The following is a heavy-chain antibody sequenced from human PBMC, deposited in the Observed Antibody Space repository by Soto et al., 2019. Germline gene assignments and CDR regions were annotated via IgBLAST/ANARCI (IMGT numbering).Heavy chain of an antibody. J-gene: IGHJ4*02. CDR1: RFTFSTYW. CDR2: IQQDGSEK. CDR3: ARGGRIRASVWFDY. V-gene: IGHV3-7*03. D-gene: IGHD3-10*01. Sequence: EVQLVESGGGLVKPGGSLRLSCAASRFTFSTYWMSWVRQAPGKGMEWVANIQQDGSEKYYVDSVKGRFTISRDNAKNSLYLQMERMRAEETAVYYCARGGRIRASVWFDYWGQGTLVTVSS.